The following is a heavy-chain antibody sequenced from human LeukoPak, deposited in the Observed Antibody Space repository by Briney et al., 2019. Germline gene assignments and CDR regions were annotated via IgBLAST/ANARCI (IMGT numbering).Heavy chain of an antibody. Sequence: PSETLSLTCTVSGGSISSSSYYWGWIRQPPGKGLEWIGSIYYSGSTYYNPSLKSRVTISVDTSKNQFSLKLSSVTAADTAVYYCARRGAAKVLTGYYIHWGQGTLVTVSS. CDR2: IYYSGST. D-gene: IGHD3-9*01. V-gene: IGHV4-39*07. J-gene: IGHJ4*02. CDR3: ARRGAAKVLTGYYIH. CDR1: GGSISSSSYY.